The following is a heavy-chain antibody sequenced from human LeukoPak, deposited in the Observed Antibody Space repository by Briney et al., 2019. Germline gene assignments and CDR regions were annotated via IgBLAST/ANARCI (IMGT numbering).Heavy chain of an antibody. CDR3: ARDRGPTTVVTTPNPYYYYYYGMDV. Sequence: ASVKVSCKASGYTFTSYDINWVRQATGQGLEWMGWMNPNSGNTGYAQKFQGRVTMARNTSISTAYMELSSLRSEDTAVYYCARDRGPTTVVTTPNPYYYYYYGMDVWGQGTTVTVSS. CDR1: GYTFTSYD. D-gene: IGHD4-23*01. V-gene: IGHV1-8*01. CDR2: MNPNSGNT. J-gene: IGHJ6*02.